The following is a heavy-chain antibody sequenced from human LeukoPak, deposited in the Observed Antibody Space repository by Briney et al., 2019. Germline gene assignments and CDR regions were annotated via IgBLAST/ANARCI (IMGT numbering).Heavy chain of an antibody. Sequence: GGSLRLSCAASGFTFSSYAMHWVRQAPGKGLEWAAVIPYDGSNKYYADSVKGRFTISRDNSKNTLYLQMNSLRAEDTAVYYCARPSTKDYDSSGYYGAFDIWGQGTMVTVSS. CDR2: IPYDGSNK. V-gene: IGHV3-30*01. CDR3: ARPSTKDYDSSGYYGAFDI. CDR1: GFTFSSYA. J-gene: IGHJ3*02. D-gene: IGHD3-22*01.